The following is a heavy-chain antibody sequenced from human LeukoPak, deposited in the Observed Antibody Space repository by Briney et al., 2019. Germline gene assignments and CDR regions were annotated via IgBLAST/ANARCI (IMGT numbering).Heavy chain of an antibody. D-gene: IGHD4-11*01. CDR3: ASDRLGWFDP. V-gene: IGHV4-30-2*01. CDR2: IYHSGST. CDR1: GGSISSGGYS. Sequence: PSETLSLTCAVSGGSISSGGYSWGWIRQPPGKGLEWIGYIYHSGSTYYNPSLKSRVTISVDRSKNQFSLKLSSVTAADTAVYYCASDRLGWFDPWGQGTLVTVSS. J-gene: IGHJ5*02.